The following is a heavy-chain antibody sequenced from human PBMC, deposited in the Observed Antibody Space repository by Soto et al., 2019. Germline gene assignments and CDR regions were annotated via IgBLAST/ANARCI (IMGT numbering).Heavy chain of an antibody. Sequence: SETLSLTCAVSGGSISSGGYSWSWIRQPPGKGLEWIGYIYHSGSTYYNPSLKSRVTISVDRSKNQFSLKLSSVTAADTAVYYCARGSDYVWGSYYYGMGVWGQGTTVTVSS. J-gene: IGHJ6*02. D-gene: IGHD3-16*01. V-gene: IGHV4-30-2*01. CDR1: GGSISSGGYS. CDR3: ARGSDYVWGSYYYGMGV. CDR2: IYHSGST.